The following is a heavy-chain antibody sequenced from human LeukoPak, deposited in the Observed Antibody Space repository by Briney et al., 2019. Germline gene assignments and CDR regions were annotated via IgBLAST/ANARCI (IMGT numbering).Heavy chain of an antibody. CDR3: ARMGKYYYDSSGYGIDY. CDR2: IYYSGST. J-gene: IGHJ4*02. V-gene: IGHV4-59*12. D-gene: IGHD3-22*01. CDR1: GGSISSYY. Sequence: SETLSLTCTVSGGSISSYYWSWIRQPPGKGLEWIGYIYYSGSTNYNPSLKSRVTMSVDTSKNQFSLKLSSVTAADTAVYYCARMGKYYYDSSGYGIDYWGQGTLVTVSS.